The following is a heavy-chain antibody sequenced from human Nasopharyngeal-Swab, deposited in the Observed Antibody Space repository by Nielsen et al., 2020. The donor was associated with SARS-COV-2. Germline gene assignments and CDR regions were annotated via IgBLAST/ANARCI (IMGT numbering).Heavy chain of an antibody. V-gene: IGHV3-33*01. CDR2: IWYDGSNK. Sequence: VRQMPGKGLEWVAVIWYDGSNKYYADSVKGRFTISRDNSKNTLYLQMNSLRAEDTAVYYCARGKDPSYFDYWGQGTLVTVSS. J-gene: IGHJ4*02. CDR3: ARGKDPSYFDY.